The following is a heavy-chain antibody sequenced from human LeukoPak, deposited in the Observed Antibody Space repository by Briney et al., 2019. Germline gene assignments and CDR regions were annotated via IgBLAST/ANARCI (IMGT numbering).Heavy chain of an antibody. Sequence: SETLSLTCTVSGGSISRYYWSWIRQPPGKGLEWIGYINYSGSTKYNPSLKSRVTISVDTSKNQFSLKLSSVTAADTAVYYCARGKKYCSGGSCYCGWLGVWGQGTLVTVSS. D-gene: IGHD2-15*01. CDR3: ARGKKYCSGGSCYCGWLGV. J-gene: IGHJ4*02. CDR1: GGSISRYY. CDR2: INYSGST. V-gene: IGHV4-59*12.